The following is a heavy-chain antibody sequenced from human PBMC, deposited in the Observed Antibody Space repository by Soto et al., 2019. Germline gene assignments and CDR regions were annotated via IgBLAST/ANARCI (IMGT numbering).Heavy chain of an antibody. V-gene: IGHV4-39*01. J-gene: IGHJ6*02. CDR2: IYYSGST. Sequence: QLQLQESGPGLVKPSETLSLTCTVSGGSISSSSYYWGWIRQPPGKGLEWIGSIYYSGSTYYNPSLKSRVTISVDTSKNQFSLKLSSVTAADTAVYYCARHAYSSSSYKRTGVYYYYYGMDVWGQGTTVTVSS. CDR3: ARHAYSSSSYKRTGVYYYYYGMDV. CDR1: GGSISSSSYY. D-gene: IGHD6-6*01.